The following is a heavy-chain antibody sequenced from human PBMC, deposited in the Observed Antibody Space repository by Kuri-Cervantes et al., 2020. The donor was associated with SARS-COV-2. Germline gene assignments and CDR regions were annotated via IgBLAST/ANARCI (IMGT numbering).Heavy chain of an antibody. CDR2: INAGNGNT. Sequence: ASVKVSCKASGGTFSSYAISWVRQAPGQGLEWMGWINAGNGNTKYSQKFQGRVTITRDTSASTAYMELSSLRSEDTAVYYCARGKFYGDYDNTLGYWGQGTLVTVSS. V-gene: IGHV1-3*01. D-gene: IGHD4-17*01. CDR1: GGTFSSYA. J-gene: IGHJ4*02. CDR3: ARGKFYGDYDNTLGY.